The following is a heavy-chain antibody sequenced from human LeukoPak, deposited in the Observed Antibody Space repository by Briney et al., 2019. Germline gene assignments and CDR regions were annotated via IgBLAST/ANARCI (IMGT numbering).Heavy chain of an antibody. D-gene: IGHD5-12*01. V-gene: IGHV1-18*01. CDR1: GYTFTSYG. J-gene: IGHJ4*02. CDR2: ISAYNGNT. Sequence: ASVKVSCKASGYTFTSYGISWVRQAPGQGPEWMGWISAYNGNTNYAQKLQGRVTMTTDTSTSTAYMELRSLRSDDTAVYYCARDSYVVATLRHFDYWGQGTLVTVSS. CDR3: ARDSYVVATLRHFDY.